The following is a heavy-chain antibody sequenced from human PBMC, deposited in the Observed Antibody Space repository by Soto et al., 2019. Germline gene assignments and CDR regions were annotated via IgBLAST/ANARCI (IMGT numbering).Heavy chain of an antibody. Sequence: EVQLVESGGGLVQPGGSLRLSCAASGFTFSSYWMHWVRQAPGKGLVWVSRVNSDGSSTSYADSVKGRFTIARDNAKNTLYLQMNSLRAEDTAVYYCARELEAAAGTVYYYCMDVWGQGTTVTVS. D-gene: IGHD6-13*01. CDR1: GFTFSSYW. V-gene: IGHV3-74*01. CDR2: VNSDGSST. CDR3: ARELEAAAGTVYYYCMDV. J-gene: IGHJ6*02.